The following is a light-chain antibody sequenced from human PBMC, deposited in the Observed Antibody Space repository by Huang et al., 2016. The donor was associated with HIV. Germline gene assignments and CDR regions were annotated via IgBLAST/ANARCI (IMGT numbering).Light chain of an antibody. CDR1: QDITNY. J-gene: IGKJ4*01. CDR3: QQYDNLPLT. V-gene: IGKV1-33*01. Sequence: DIQMTQSPSSLSASVGARVTITCQASQDITNYLNWYQQKPGKAPKLLIYDASNLETDVPSRFSGSGSGTDFTLTISSLQPEDFATYYCQQYDNLPLTFGGGTKVEIK. CDR2: DAS.